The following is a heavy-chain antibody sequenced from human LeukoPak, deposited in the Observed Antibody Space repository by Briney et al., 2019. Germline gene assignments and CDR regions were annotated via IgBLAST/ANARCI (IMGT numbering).Heavy chain of an antibody. CDR3: ARVRSYEPVDAFDI. D-gene: IGHD3-16*01. J-gene: IGHJ3*02. Sequence: SETLSLTCAVSGGSISSNSYYWGWIRQPPGKGLEWVGRIYTSEDTKYNPSLKSRVTMSVDTSKNQFSLNLSSVTAADTAVYYCARVRSYEPVDAFDIWGQGTRVTVSS. CDR1: GGSISSNSYY. CDR2: IYTSEDT. V-gene: IGHV4-61*05.